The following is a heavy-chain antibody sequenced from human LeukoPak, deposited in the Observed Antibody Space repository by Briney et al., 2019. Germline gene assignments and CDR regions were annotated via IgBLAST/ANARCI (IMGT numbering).Heavy chain of an antibody. J-gene: IGHJ2*01. CDR1: GFTFSSYA. Sequence: GGSLRLSCGASGFTFSSYAMSWVRQAPGQGLEWVSAVSDSGGNTYYADSVKGRFTISRDNSKNTLYLQMYSLRAEDTAVYYCAKEVRGYWSFDLWGRGTLVTVSS. V-gene: IGHV3-23*01. D-gene: IGHD3-10*01. CDR3: AKEVRGYWSFDL. CDR2: VSDSGGNT.